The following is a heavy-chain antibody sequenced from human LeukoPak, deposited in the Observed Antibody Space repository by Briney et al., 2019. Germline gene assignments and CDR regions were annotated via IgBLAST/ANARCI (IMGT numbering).Heavy chain of an antibody. J-gene: IGHJ4*02. D-gene: IGHD1-26*01. CDR1: GFTFSSYA. CDR2: ISYDGSNK. Sequence: GGSLRLSCAASGFTFSSYAMHWVRQAPGKGLEWVAVISYDGSNKYYADSVKGRFTISRDNSKNTLYLQMNSLRAEDTAVYYCAKLYSGSYSDYWGQGTLVTVSS. V-gene: IGHV3-30-3*02. CDR3: AKLYSGSYSDY.